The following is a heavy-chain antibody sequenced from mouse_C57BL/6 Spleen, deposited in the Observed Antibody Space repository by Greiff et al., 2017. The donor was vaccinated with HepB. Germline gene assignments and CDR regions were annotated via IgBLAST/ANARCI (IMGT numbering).Heavy chain of an antibody. Sequence: VQLQQSGPELVKPGASVKISCKASGYSFTGYYMNWVKQSPEKSLEWIGEINPSTGGTTYNQKFKAKATLTVDKSSSTAYMQLKSLTSEDSAVYYCATQLGHYWGQGTTLTVSS. CDR1: GYSFTGYY. CDR3: ATQLGHY. V-gene: IGHV1-42*01. J-gene: IGHJ2*01. CDR2: INPSTGGT. D-gene: IGHD4-1*02.